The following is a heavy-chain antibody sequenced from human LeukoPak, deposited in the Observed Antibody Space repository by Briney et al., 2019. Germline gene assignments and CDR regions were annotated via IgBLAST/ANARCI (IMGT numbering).Heavy chain of an antibody. CDR3: ASTRRAAVAGRFDS. CDR2: IYHSGNT. V-gene: IGHV4-4*09. Sequence: SEALSLTCNVSGASMSSNYWSWIRQPPGKGLEWIGYIYHSGNTNYSPSLESRVTMSVDESKNQFSLRVHFVSAADTAVYYCASTRRAAVAGRFDSWGQGTLVTVSS. J-gene: IGHJ4*02. D-gene: IGHD6-19*01. CDR1: GASMSSNY.